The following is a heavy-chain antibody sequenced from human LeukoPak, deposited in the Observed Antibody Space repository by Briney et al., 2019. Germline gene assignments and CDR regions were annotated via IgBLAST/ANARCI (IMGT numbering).Heavy chain of an antibody. D-gene: IGHD6-13*01. J-gene: IGHJ4*02. Sequence: GGSLRLSCAASGFTFSSYSMNWVRQAPGKGLEWVSSISSSSSYIYYADSVEGRFTISRDNAKNSLYLQMNSLRAEDTAVYYCASNPSGIAGGSDYWGQGTLVTVSS. V-gene: IGHV3-21*01. CDR3: ASNPSGIAGGSDY. CDR2: ISSSSSYI. CDR1: GFTFSSYS.